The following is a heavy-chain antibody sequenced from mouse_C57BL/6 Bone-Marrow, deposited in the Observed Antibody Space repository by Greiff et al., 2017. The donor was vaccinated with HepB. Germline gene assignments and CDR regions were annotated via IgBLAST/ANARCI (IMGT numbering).Heavy chain of an antibody. V-gene: IGHV14-4*01. CDR3: TTLYYYGSSGFAY. CDR1: GFNIKDDY. D-gene: IGHD1-1*01. Sequence: VQLKQSGAELVRPGASVKLSCTASGFNIKDDYMHWVKQRPEQGLEWIGWIDPENGDTEYASKFQGKATITADTSSNTAYLQLSSLTSEDTAVYYCTTLYYYGSSGFAYWGQGTLVPVSA. CDR2: IDPENGDT. J-gene: IGHJ3*01.